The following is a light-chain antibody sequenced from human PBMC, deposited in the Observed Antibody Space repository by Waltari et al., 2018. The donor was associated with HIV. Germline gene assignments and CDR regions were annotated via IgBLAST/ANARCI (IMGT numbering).Light chain of an antibody. Sequence: SYVLTQPPSVSVAPGQTARIACGGTKIGSQSVHWQQQEPGHAPVLVVYDDPDRPSGIPERFSGSNSGNTATLTISRVEAGDEADYYCQVWDINTDHVLFGGGTKLTVL. V-gene: IGLV3-21*02. CDR2: DDP. CDR1: KIGSQS. J-gene: IGLJ2*01. CDR3: QVWDINTDHVL.